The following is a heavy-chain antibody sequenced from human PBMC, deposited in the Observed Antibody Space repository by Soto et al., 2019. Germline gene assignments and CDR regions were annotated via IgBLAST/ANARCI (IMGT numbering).Heavy chain of an antibody. CDR2: ISGSGGST. D-gene: IGHD2-21*01. CDR3: ASDHQGLDY. CDR1: GFTFSSYA. Sequence: GGSLRLSCAASGFTFSSYAMSWVRQAPGKGLEWVSAISGSGGSTYYADSVKGRFTISRDNSKNTVFLQMNSLRVEDTALYYCASDHQGLDYWGQGTLVTVSS. V-gene: IGHV3-23*01. J-gene: IGHJ4*02.